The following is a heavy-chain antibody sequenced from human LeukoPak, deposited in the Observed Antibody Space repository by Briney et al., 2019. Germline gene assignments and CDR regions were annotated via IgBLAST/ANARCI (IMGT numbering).Heavy chain of an antibody. CDR1: GGSFSGYY. V-gene: IGHV4-34*01. CDR3: ARQYSSSSDFDY. D-gene: IGHD6-13*01. CDR2: INHSGST. J-gene: IGHJ4*02. Sequence: KPSETLSLTCAVYGGSFSGYYRSWIRQPPGKGLEWIGEINHSGSTNYNPSLKSRVTISVDTSKNQFSLKLSSVTAADTAVYYCARQYSSSSDFDYWGQGTLVTVSS.